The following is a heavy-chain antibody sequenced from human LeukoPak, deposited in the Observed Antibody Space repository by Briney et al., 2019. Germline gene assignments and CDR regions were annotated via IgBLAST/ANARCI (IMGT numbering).Heavy chain of an antibody. V-gene: IGHV4-39*01. CDR3: ARPGDDAFDI. CDR2: IYYSGST. J-gene: IGHJ3*02. CDR1: GGSIGSSSYY. D-gene: IGHD2-21*01. Sequence: SETLSLTCTVSGGSIGSSSYYWGWIRQPPGKGLEWIGSIYYSGSTYYNPSLKSRVTISVDTSKNQFSLKLSSVTAADTAVYYCARPGDDAFDIWGQGTMVTVSS.